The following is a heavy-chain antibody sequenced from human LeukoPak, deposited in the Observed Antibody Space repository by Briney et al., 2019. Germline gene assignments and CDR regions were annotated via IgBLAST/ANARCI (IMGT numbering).Heavy chain of an antibody. J-gene: IGHJ4*02. Sequence: SETLSLTCTVSGGSISSYYWSWIRQPPGKGLEWIGYIYYSGSTNYNPSLKSRVTISVDTSKNQFSLKLSSVTAADTAVYYCARVIAAAGDFDYWGQGTLVTVSS. V-gene: IGHV4-59*01. CDR3: ARVIAAAGDFDY. CDR2: IYYSGST. CDR1: GGSISSYY. D-gene: IGHD6-13*01.